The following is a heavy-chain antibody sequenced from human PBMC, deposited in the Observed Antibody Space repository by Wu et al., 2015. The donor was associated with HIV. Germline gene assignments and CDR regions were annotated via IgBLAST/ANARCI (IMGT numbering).Heavy chain of an antibody. CDR1: GGSLNNFY. CDR2: MSYFGTT. J-gene: IGHJ5*02. V-gene: IGHV4-59*08. D-gene: IGHD3-10*01. Sequence: QVQLQESGPGMVKPSETVSLTCNVSGGSLNNFYWNWIRQSPGNTLEWIGYMSYFGTTILNPAFQSRVTISEDSSRNLFSLKLTSVTVADTAVYYCARLSPSYGSGSPGGGFDPWGQGTLVTVSS. CDR3: ARLSPSYGSGSPGGGFDP.